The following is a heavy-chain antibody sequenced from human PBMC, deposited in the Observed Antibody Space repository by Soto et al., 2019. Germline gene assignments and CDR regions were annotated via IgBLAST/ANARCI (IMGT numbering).Heavy chain of an antibody. J-gene: IGHJ4*02. Sequence: GGSLRLSCAASGFTVSTYYMSWVRQAPGKGLEWVSVIYTAGSADFADSVKGRFAISRDNSKNTLYLQMSSLRAEDTAVYYCARVPSSSYHYFDYWGQGTLVTVSS. CDR3: ARVPSSSYHYFDY. V-gene: IGHV3-66*01. D-gene: IGHD6-13*01. CDR2: IYTAGSA. CDR1: GFTVSTYY.